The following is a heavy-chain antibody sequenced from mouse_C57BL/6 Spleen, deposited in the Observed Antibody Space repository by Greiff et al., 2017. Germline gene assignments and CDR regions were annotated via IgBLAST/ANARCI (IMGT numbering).Heavy chain of an antibody. V-gene: IGHV1-69*01. CDR2: IDPSDSYT. CDR1: GYTFTSYW. CDR3: ARGGTAPWFAY. J-gene: IGHJ3*01. Sequence: QVQLKQPGAELVMPGASVKLSCKASGYTFTSYWMHWVKQRPGQGLEWIGEIDPSDSYTNYNQKFKGKSTLTVDKSSSTAYMQLSSLTSEDSAVYYCARGGTAPWFAYWGQGTLVTVSA. D-gene: IGHD3-3*01.